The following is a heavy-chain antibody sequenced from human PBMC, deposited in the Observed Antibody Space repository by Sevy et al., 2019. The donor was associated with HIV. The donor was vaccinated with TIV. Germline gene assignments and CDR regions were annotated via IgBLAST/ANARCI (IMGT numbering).Heavy chain of an antibody. J-gene: IGHJ4*01. CDR3: ARDGGYSIKWYPLY. CDR1: GFTFSSYA. V-gene: IGHV3-30-3*01. CDR2: ISYDGSNK. D-gene: IGHD6-13*01. Sequence: GGSLRLSCAASGFTFSSYAMHWVRQAPGKGLEWVAVISYDGSNKYYADSVKGRFTISRDNSKNTLYLQMNSLRAEDTAVYYCARDGGYSIKWYPLYWGHGTLVTVSS.